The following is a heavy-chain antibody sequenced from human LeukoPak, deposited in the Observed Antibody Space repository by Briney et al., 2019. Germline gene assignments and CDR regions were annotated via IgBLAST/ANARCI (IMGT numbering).Heavy chain of an antibody. CDR1: GFNFGDSW. J-gene: IGHJ5*02. CDR3: AKDIVSGRYGGKPYNWFDP. D-gene: IGHD4/OR15-4a*01. Sequence: PGGSLRLSCIASGFNFGDSWMSWVRQAPGKGLEWVANIKGDGSKKKYVDSVRGRFTISRDNSKNTLYLQMNSLRAEDTAVYYCAKDIVSGRYGGKPYNWFDPWGQGTLVTVSS. CDR2: IKGDGSKK. V-gene: IGHV3-7*03.